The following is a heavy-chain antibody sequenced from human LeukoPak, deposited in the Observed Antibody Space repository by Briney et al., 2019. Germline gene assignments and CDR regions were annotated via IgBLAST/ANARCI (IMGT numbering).Heavy chain of an antibody. J-gene: IGHJ6*02. CDR1: GYTFTSYG. CDR2: INPSGGST. D-gene: IGHD2-21*02. CDR3: ARDKKGYCGGDCYSDYYYGMDV. Sequence: ASVKVSCKASGYTFTSYGISWVRQAPGQGLEWMGIINPSGGSTSYAQKFQGRVTMTRDTSTSTVYMELSSLRSEDTAVYYCARDKKGYCGGDCYSDYYYGMDVWGQGTTVTVSS. V-gene: IGHV1-46*01.